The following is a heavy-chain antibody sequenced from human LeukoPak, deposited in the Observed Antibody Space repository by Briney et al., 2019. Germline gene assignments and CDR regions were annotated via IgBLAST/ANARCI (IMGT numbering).Heavy chain of an antibody. CDR2: ISGSGGST. Sequence: GASLRLSCAASGFTFSNYAMSWVRQAPGKGLEWDSAISGSGGSTYYADSVKGRFTISRDNSKNTLYLQMNSLRAEDTAVYYCAKGKAYYYDASGQYFDYWGQGTLVTVSS. CDR3: AKGKAYYYDASGQYFDY. J-gene: IGHJ4*02. CDR1: GFTFSNYA. D-gene: IGHD3-22*01. V-gene: IGHV3-23*01.